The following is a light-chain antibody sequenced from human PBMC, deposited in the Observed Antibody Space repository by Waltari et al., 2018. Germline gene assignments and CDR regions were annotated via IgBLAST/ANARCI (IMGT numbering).Light chain of an antibody. CDR3: QRYNSLYT. J-gene: IGKJ2*01. Sequence: DIQMTQSPYTLSASVGDRITLHCRASQSISSWLAWYQHKPVKAPKLLIYKASSLESGVPSRFSGSGSGTEFTLTISSLQPDDFATYYCQRYNSLYTFGQGTKLEIK. CDR2: KAS. CDR1: QSISSW. V-gene: IGKV1-5*03.